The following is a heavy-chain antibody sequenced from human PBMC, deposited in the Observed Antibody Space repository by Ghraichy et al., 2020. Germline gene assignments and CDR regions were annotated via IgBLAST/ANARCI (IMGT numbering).Heavy chain of an antibody. J-gene: IGHJ5*02. CDR1: GGSISSSSYY. V-gene: IGHV4-39*01. Sequence: SETLSLTCTVSGGSISSSSYYWGWIRQPPGKGLEWIGSIYYSGSTYYNPSLKSRVTISVDTSKNQFSLKLSSVTAADTAVYYCARHEVPAATAWFDPWGQGTLVTVSS. CDR2: IYYSGST. D-gene: IGHD2-2*01. CDR3: ARHEVPAATAWFDP.